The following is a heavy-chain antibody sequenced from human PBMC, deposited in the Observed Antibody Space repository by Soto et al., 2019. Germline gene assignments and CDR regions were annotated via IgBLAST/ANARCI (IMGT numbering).Heavy chain of an antibody. J-gene: IGHJ4*02. CDR1: GYTFSSYT. Sequence: QVQFVQSGAEVKKPGASVKVSCKASGYTFSSYTMHWVRQAPGQRLEWMGWINAGNGDTKYSQNFQGRITITRDTSATTVYMELSSLRSEDTAVYYCARYFDRGDYYLDYGGQGTLVTVSS. V-gene: IGHV1-3*01. CDR2: INAGNGDT. D-gene: IGHD3-22*01. CDR3: ARYFDRGDYYLDY.